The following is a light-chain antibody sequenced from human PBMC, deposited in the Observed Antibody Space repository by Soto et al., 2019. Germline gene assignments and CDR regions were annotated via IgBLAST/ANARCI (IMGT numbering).Light chain of an antibody. CDR3: SSYTSSSPYV. Sequence: QSVLTQPASVSGSPRQSITISCTGTSSDVGGYDYVSWYQQHPGKAPKLMIYDVSSRPSGVSNRFSGSKSGNTASLTISGLQAEDEADYYCSSYTSSSPYVFGTGTKLTVL. CDR2: DVS. CDR1: SSDVGGYDY. J-gene: IGLJ1*01. V-gene: IGLV2-14*01.